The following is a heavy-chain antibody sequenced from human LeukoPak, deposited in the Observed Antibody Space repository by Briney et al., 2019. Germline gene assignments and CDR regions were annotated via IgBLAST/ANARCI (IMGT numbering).Heavy chain of an antibody. D-gene: IGHD2-2*02. J-gene: IGHJ5*02. CDR3: ARGRGYCSSTSCYKGAEQSP. V-gene: IGHV4-30-2*01. Sequence: SETLSLTCAVSGGSISSGGYSWSWIRQPPGKGLEWIGYIYHSGSTYYNPSLKSRVTISVGRSKNQFSLKLSSVTAADTAVYYCARGRGYCSSTSCYKGAEQSPWGQGTLVTVSS. CDR1: GGSISSGGYS. CDR2: IYHSGST.